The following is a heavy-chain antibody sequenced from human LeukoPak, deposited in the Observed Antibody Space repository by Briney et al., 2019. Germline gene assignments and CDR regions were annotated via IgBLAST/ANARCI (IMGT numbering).Heavy chain of an antibody. CDR2: TYSGGNT. Sequence: GGSLRLSCAASGFTVSSSHMTWVRQTPGKGLVWVSVTYSGGNTDYADSVKGRFTISRDNSRNTLYLQMSSLRVEDTALYYCVRQFASWGQGTLVTVSS. V-gene: IGHV3-66*04. CDR3: VRQFAS. CDR1: GFTVSSSH. J-gene: IGHJ4*02.